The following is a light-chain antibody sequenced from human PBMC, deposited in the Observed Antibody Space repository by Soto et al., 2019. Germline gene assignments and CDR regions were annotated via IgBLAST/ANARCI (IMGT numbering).Light chain of an antibody. Sequence: QSALTQPASVSGSPGQSITISCTGTSSDVGGYNYVSWYQQHPGKAPKLMIYDVSNRPSGVSNRFSGSKSGNKASLTISGLQAEDKADYYCSSYTSSSTLVVFGGGTKLTVL. J-gene: IGLJ2*01. CDR2: DVS. CDR1: SSDVGGYNY. CDR3: SSYTSSSTLVV. V-gene: IGLV2-14*01.